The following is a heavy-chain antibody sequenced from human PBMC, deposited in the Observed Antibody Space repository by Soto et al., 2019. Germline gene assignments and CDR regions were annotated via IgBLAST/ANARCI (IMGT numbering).Heavy chain of an antibody. CDR3: AKGTMIVGVIGD. D-gene: IGHD3-22*01. CDR2: ISGSGGNT. CDR1: GFTFSRYA. J-gene: IGHJ4*02. V-gene: IGHV3-23*01. Sequence: EVQLLESGGALVQPGGSLRLSCAASGFTFSRYAMTWFRQAPGKGLEWVSGISGSGGNTYYADSVKGRFTISRDNSKNTLYLQMNSLRAEDTAVYYCAKGTMIVGVIGDWGQGTLVTVSS.